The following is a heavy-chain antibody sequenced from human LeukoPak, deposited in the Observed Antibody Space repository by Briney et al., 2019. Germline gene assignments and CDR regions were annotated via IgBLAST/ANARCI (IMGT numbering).Heavy chain of an antibody. J-gene: IGHJ4*02. D-gene: IGHD3-9*01. CDR3: ARDDFDHYFDY. CDR1: GGSISSGDYY. V-gene: IGHV4-30-4*01. Sequence: SGTLSLTCTVSGGSISSGDYYWSWIRQPPGKGLEGIGYINYSGSTYYNPSLKSRVTISVDTSKNQFSLKLSSVTAVDTAVYYCARDDFDHYFDYWGQGTLVTVSS. CDR2: INYSGST.